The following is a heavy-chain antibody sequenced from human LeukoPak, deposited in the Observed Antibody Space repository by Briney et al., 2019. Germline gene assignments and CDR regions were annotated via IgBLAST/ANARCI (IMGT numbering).Heavy chain of an antibody. D-gene: IGHD3-10*01. J-gene: IGHJ6*03. CDR2: ISYDGSNE. CDR1: GFTFSNYA. Sequence: GGSLRLSCAASGFTFSNYAIHWVRQAPGKGLEWVAVISYDGSNEYYEDSVKGRFTISRDNSENTLYLQMNSLRAEDTAVYYCARGGLFMDYYYMDVWGKGTTVTVSS. CDR3: ARGGLFMDYYYMDV. V-gene: IGHV3-30-3*01.